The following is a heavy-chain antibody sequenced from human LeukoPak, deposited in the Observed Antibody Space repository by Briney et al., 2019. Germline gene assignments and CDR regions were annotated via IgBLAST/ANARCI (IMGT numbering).Heavy chain of an antibody. J-gene: IGHJ6*02. CDR1: GFTVSSNY. D-gene: IGHD6-13*01. CDR3: ARSLTHSSGWYGYYYYGMDV. V-gene: IGHV3-53*01. Sequence: GGSLRLSCAASGFTVSSNYMSWVRQAPGKGLEWVSVIYSGGSTYYADSVKGRFTISRDNSKNTLYLQMNSLRAEDTAVYYCARSLTHSSGWYGYYYYGMDVWGQGTTVTVSS. CDR2: IYSGGST.